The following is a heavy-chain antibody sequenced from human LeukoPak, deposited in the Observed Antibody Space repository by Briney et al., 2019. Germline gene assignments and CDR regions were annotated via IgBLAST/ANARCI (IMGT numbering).Heavy chain of an antibody. CDR1: GGSISSYY. CDR3: ARENGYRYDY. CDR2: MYYSGST. D-gene: IGHD5-18*01. V-gene: IGHV4-59*01. J-gene: IGHJ4*02. Sequence: SETLSLTCTVSGGSISSYYWSWIRQPLGKGLEWIGYMYYSGSTNYNPSLKSRVTISVDTSKNQFSLKLSSVTAADTALYYCARENGYRYDYWGQGTLVTVSS.